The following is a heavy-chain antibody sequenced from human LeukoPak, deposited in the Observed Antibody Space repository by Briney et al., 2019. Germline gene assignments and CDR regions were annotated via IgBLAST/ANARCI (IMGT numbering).Heavy chain of an antibody. CDR2: IYYSGST. J-gene: IGHJ4*02. CDR3: ARDGYCSGGSCYSPIDY. CDR1: GGSNSSSSYY. D-gene: IGHD2-15*01. Sequence: PSETLSLTGTVSGGSNSSSSYYWGWIRQPPGKGLEWIGSIYYSGSTYYNPSLKSRVTISVDTSKNQFSLKLSSVTAADTAVYYCARDGYCSGGSCYSPIDYWGQGTLVTVSS. V-gene: IGHV4-39*07.